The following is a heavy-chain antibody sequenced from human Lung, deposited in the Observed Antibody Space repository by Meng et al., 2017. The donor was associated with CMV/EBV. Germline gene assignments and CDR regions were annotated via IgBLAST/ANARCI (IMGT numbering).Heavy chain of an antibody. D-gene: IGHD3-9*01. J-gene: IGHJ5*02. V-gene: IGHV4-34*01. CDR2: FHNSGTP. Sequence: GSLTHSYCPWIRHSAAAVVHWIREFHNSGTPPYNPTLRDRVTISMDTSKDPFSLKLNSLAAADPAVYFCARPHDILIGSGWFDPGGQGPLVTVSS. CDR1: GSLTHSY. CDR3: ARPHDILIGSGWFDP.